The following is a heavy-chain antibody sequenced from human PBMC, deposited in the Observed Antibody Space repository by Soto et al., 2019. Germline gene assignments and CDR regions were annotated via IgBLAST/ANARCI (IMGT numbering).Heavy chain of an antibody. D-gene: IGHD6-13*01. J-gene: IGHJ4*02. CDR1: GFIFSDYG. CDR3: AKDGRTAAFDY. CDR2: MSYDGSKE. V-gene: IGHV3-30*18. Sequence: QVQLVESGGGVVRPGRSLRLSCAASGFIFSDYGMHWVRQAPGKGLEWVTLMSYDGSKEYYADSVKGRFTISRDNSKNTLYLQMHSLSAEDSAVYYCAKDGRTAAFDYWGQGTLVIVSS.